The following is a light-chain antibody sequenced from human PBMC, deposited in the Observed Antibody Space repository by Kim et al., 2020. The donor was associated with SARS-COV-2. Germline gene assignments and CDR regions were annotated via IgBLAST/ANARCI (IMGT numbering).Light chain of an antibody. J-gene: IGLJ2*01. CDR3: CSFAVSYTFETV. V-gene: IGLV2-11*01. CDR2: DVS. Sequence: SVTISCTGTSSDVGGYNSVSWYQHHPGKAPKLVIYDVSKRPSGVPDRFSGSKSDNTASLTISGLQAEDEADYYCCSFAVSYTFETVFGGGTQLTVL. CDR1: SSDVGGYNS.